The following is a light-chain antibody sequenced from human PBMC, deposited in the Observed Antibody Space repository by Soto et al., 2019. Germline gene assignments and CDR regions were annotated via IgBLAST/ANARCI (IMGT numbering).Light chain of an antibody. CDR2: EAT. J-gene: IGLJ3*02. Sequence: QSALTQPASVSGSPVQSITISCTGPGSAIGGYNYVSWYQQRPGKAPQLMIYEATDRPSGVSHLFSGSKSGNTASLTISGLQAEDEADYYCSSSTGWATWVFSGGTKLTVL. CDR1: GSAIGGYNY. V-gene: IGLV2-14*01. CDR3: SSSTGWATWV.